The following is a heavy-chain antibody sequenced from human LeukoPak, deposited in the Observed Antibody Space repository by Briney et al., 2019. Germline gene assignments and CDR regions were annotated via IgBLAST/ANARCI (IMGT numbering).Heavy chain of an antibody. CDR1: GYTFTNYG. J-gene: IGHJ4*02. D-gene: IGHD1/OR15-1a*01. CDR3: ARDGTAGVDY. Sequence: ASVKVSCKASGYTFTNYGFTWVRQAPGQGLEWMGWINPNSGGTNSAQKFQGRVTMTRDTSISTAYMELSRLRSDDTAVYYCARDGTAGVDYWGQGTLVTVSS. V-gene: IGHV1-2*02. CDR2: INPNSGGT.